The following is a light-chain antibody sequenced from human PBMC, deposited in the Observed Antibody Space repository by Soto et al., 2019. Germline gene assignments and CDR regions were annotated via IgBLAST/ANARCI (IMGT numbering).Light chain of an antibody. J-gene: IGKJ1*01. CDR1: ETVTSDY. CDR2: GAS. Sequence: EVVLTQSPGTLSLSPGERATLSCRANETVTSDYLAWYQQKPGQAPRLLFYGASRRAAGIPDRFSGSGSGTDFTLIISRLEPEDFVVYYCHQYGTSPWTFGQGTKVEIK. CDR3: HQYGTSPWT. V-gene: IGKV3-20*01.